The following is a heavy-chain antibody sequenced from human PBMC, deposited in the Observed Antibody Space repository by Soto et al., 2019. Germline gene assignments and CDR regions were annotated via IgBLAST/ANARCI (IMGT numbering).Heavy chain of an antibody. J-gene: IGHJ4*02. CDR1: GYSFSNNG. D-gene: IGHD4-17*01. CDR2: INGDNGNT. V-gene: IGHV1-18*04. CDR3: ARDLGYGDYGTDF. Sequence: QVQLVQSGAAVKKPGASVKVSCQASGYSFSNNGISWVRQAPGQGFEWMGWINGDNGNTNYAQKFQGRVTMTTNTSTSTAYMELRSLRSDDTAVYYCARDLGYGDYGTDFWGQGTLVTVSS.